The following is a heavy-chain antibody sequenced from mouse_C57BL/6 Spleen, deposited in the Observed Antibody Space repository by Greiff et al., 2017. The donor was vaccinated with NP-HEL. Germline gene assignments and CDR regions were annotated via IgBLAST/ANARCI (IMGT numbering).Heavy chain of an antibody. Sequence: QVHVKQPGAELVRPGTSVKLSCKASGYTFTSYWMHWVKQRPGQGLEWIGVIDPSDSYTNYNQKFKGKATLTVDTSSSTAYMQLSSLTSEDSAVYYCARAPFDYWGQGTTLTVSS. J-gene: IGHJ2*01. CDR2: IDPSDSYT. V-gene: IGHV1-59*01. CDR1: GYTFTSYW. CDR3: ARAPFDY.